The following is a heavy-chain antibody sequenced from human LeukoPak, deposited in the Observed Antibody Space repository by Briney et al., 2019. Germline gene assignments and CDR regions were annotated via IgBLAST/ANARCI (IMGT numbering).Heavy chain of an antibody. CDR3: AIWTSGNY. CDR2: MDPTGSQK. V-gene: IGHV3-7*01. CDR1: QFTFNGSW. D-gene: IGHD1-1*01. J-gene: IGHJ4*02. Sequence: GGSLRLSSADSQFTFNGSWMNWVRQAPGNGLEWVANMDPTGSQKRYVDSVRGLSTISKDNPGASLYLDMHSLRAEDTAIYYCAIWTSGNYWGQGTLVTVSS.